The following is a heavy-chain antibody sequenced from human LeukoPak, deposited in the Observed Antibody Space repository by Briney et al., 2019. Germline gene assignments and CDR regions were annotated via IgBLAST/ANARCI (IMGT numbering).Heavy chain of an antibody. Sequence: SETLSLTCTVSDDSISDYYRGWIRQPPGKGLEWIGYFHNSGTSTYNPSLKSRVTISADTSKNQFSLKLNSLTTADTAVYYCTRGAGWFIDYWGQGILVTVSS. CDR2: FHNSGTS. CDR3: TRGAGWFIDY. J-gene: IGHJ4*02. D-gene: IGHD2-8*02. V-gene: IGHV4-59*01. CDR1: DDSISDYY.